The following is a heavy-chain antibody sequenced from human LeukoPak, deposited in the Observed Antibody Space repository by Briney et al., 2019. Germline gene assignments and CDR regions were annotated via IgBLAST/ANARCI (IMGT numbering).Heavy chain of an antibody. CDR2: IIPIFGTA. J-gene: IGHJ3*02. V-gene: IGHV1-69*13. CDR1: GYTFTNYD. D-gene: IGHD1-26*01. CDR3: ARDGIVGAIDAFDI. Sequence: SVKVSCKASGYTFTNYDFNWMRQATGQGLEWMGGIIPIFGTANYAQKFQGRVTITADESTSTAYMELSSLRSEDTAVYYCARDGIVGAIDAFDIWGQGTMVTVSS.